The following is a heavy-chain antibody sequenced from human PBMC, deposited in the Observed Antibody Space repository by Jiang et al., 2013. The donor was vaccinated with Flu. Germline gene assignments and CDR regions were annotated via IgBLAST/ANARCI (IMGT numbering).Heavy chain of an antibody. J-gene: IGHJ5*02. Sequence: TFSGFSLSTGGMGVGWIRQPPGGALEWLALIYWDDDRRYNPSLKNRLDITKDSSRNQVVLMMTNMDPLDTATYYCAHRPSQSHKSWSPNWFDPWGQGTLVTVSS. V-gene: IGHV2-5*02. CDR2: IYWDDDR. CDR3: AHRPSQSHKSWSPNWFDP. CDR1: GFSLSTGGMG.